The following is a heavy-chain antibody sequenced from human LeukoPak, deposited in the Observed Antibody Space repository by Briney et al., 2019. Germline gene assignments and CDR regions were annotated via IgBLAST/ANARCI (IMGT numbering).Heavy chain of an antibody. Sequence: PSETLSLTCTVSGGSISSYYWSRIRQPPGKGLEWIGYIYYSGSTNYNPSLKSRVTISVDTSKNQFSLKLSSVTAADTAVYYCARGPYGSGSQDWFDPWGQGTLVTVSS. CDR1: GGSISSYY. V-gene: IGHV4-59*01. CDR2: IYYSGST. CDR3: ARGPYGSGSQDWFDP. D-gene: IGHD3-10*01. J-gene: IGHJ5*02.